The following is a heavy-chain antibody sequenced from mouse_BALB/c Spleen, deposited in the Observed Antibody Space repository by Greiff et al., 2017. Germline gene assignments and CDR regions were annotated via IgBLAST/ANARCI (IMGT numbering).Heavy chain of an antibody. CDR2: IDPENGNT. V-gene: IGHV14-1*02. J-gene: IGHJ3*01. CDR3: AFPDGYYPY. Sequence: VQLKQSGAELVKPGASVKLSCKASGFNIKDYYMHWVKQRPEQGLEWIGWIDPENGNTIYDPKFQGKASITADTSSNTAYLQLSSLTSEDTAVYYCAFPDGYYPYWGQGTLVTVSA. CDR1: GFNIKDYY. D-gene: IGHD2-3*01.